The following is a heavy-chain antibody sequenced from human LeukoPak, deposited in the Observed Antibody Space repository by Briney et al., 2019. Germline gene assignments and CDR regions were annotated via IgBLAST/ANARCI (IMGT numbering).Heavy chain of an antibody. CDR3: ARGRWELLGGFDY. Sequence: PSETLSLTCAVYGGSFSGYYWSWIRQPPGKGLEWIGEINHSGSTNYNPSLKSRVTISVDTSKNQFSLKLSSVTAADTAVYYCARGRWELLGGFDYWGQGTLVTVSS. CDR1: GGSFSGYY. J-gene: IGHJ4*02. CDR2: INHSGST. V-gene: IGHV4-34*01. D-gene: IGHD1-26*01.